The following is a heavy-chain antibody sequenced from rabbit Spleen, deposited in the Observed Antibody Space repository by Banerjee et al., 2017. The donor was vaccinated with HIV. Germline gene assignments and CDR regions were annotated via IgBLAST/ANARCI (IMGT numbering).Heavy chain of an antibody. J-gene: IGHJ4*01. Sequence: QSLEESGGDLVKPGASLTLTCTASGFSFSSGDYMCWVRQAPGKGLEWIACIYTGSSGSTYYASWATGRFTISKTSSTTVTLQMTSLTAADTATYFCARDIHGAGGALWGQGTLVTVS. D-gene: IGHD4-2*01. CDR1: GFSFSSGDY. CDR3: ARDIHGAGGAL. V-gene: IGHV1S40*01. CDR2: IYTGSSGST.